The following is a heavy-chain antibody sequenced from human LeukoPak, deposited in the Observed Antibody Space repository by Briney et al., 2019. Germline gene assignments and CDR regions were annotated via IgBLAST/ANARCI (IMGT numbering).Heavy chain of an antibody. J-gene: IGHJ3*02. CDR2: IYSGGST. V-gene: IGHV3-53*01. D-gene: IGHD3-22*01. CDR1: GFTFSSYG. CDR3: ARDRYYFDSSGYYDAFDI. Sequence: GGSLRLSCAASGFTFSSYGIHWVRQAPGKGLEWVSVIYSGGSTYYIDSVQGRFTISRDNSKNTLYLQMNSLRAEDTAVYYCARDRYYFDSSGYYDAFDIWGQGTMVTVSS.